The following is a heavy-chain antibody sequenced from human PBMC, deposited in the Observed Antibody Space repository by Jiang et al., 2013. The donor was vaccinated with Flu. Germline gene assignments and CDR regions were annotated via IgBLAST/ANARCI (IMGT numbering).Heavy chain of an antibody. CDR2: ISSSSSTI. J-gene: IGHJ4*02. V-gene: IGHV3-48*01. CDR1: GFTFSSYS. Sequence: VQLVESGGGLVQPGGSLRLSCAASGFTFSSYSMNWVRQAPGKGLEWVSYISSSSSTIYYADSVKGRFTISRDNAKNSLYLQMNSLRAEDTAVYYCARDGGTYYYDSSGYYYFDYWGQGTLV. CDR3: ARDGGTYYYDSSGYYYFDY. D-gene: IGHD3-22*01.